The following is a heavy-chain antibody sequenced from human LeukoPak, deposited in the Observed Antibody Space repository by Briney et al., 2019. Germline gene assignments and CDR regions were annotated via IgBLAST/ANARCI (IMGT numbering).Heavy chain of an antibody. CDR1: GFIFSSYW. D-gene: IGHD6-19*01. V-gene: IGHV3-7*04. CDR3: ARGSYSSGWLLDS. J-gene: IGHJ4*02. Sequence: PGGSLRLSCAASGFIFSSYWMSWVRQAPGKGLEWVANIKQDGSEKYYVDSVKGRFTISRDTAKNPLYLQMNSLRAEDTAVYYCARGSYSSGWLLDSWGQGTLVTVSS. CDR2: IKQDGSEK.